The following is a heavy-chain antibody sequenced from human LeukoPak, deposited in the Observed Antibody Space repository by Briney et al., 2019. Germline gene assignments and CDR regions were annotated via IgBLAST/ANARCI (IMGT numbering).Heavy chain of an antibody. V-gene: IGHV3-23*01. CDR2: IGGSGGST. J-gene: IGHJ4*02. CDR3: AKAQNTERSAADF. D-gene: IGHD3-3*01. CDR1: GFTFSSYA. Sequence: PGGSLRLSCATSGFTFSSYAISWVRQAPGKGLEWVSIIGGSGGSTYYTDSVKGRFIISRDNSKNTLYLQMSSLRAEDTAVYYCAKAQNTERSAADFWGQGTLVTVSS.